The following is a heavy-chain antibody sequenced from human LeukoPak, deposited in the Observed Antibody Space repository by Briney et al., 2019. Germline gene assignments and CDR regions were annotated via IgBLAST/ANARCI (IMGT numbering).Heavy chain of an antibody. Sequence: ASVKVSCKASGYTFTGYYMHWVRQAPGQGLEWMGWINANSGGTNYAQKFQGRVTMTRDTSISTAYMELSRLRSDDTAVYYCARSSRYDIWTGYPYWGQGTLVTVST. V-gene: IGHV1-2*02. J-gene: IGHJ4*02. CDR2: INANSGGT. D-gene: IGHD3-9*01. CDR1: GYTFTGYY. CDR3: ARSSRYDIWTGYPY.